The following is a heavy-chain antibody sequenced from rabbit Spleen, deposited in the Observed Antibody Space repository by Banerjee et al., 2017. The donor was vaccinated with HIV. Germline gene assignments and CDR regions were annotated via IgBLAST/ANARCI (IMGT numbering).Heavy chain of an antibody. Sequence: QEQLEESGGDLVKPEGSLTLTCTASGFSFSSSYWICWVRQAPGRGLEWIGCIYTGSGSTYYASWAKGRFTISKTSSTTVTLQMTSLTAADTATYFCARGGYVGNSYGNYFNLWGPGTLVTVS. CDR2: IYTGSGST. CDR1: GFSFSSSYW. D-gene: IGHD8-1*01. J-gene: IGHJ4*01. V-gene: IGHV1S45*01. CDR3: ARGGYVGNSYGNYFNL.